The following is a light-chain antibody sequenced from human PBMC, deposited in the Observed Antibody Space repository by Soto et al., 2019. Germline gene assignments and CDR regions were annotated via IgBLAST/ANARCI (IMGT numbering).Light chain of an antibody. J-gene: IGKJ1*01. Sequence: DIQMTQSPSTLSASVGDRVTITCRASQSISGWLAWYQQKPGKAPKLLIYDASSLESGVPSTFSGSGSGIEFTLTISSLQPDDFATYYCQQYNSYSRTFGQGTKVEIK. CDR3: QQYNSYSRT. V-gene: IGKV1-5*01. CDR1: QSISGW. CDR2: DAS.